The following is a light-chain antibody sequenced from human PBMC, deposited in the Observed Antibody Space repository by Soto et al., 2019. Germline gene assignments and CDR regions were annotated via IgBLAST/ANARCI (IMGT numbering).Light chain of an antibody. J-gene: IGKJ4*01. CDR3: QQYSDSPLT. CDR2: GAS. V-gene: IGKV3-20*01. CDR1: QTVRTNY. Sequence: EIVLTQSPGTLSLSPGERATLSCRASQTVRTNYLAWFQHKPGQAHRLLIYGASSRATGIPDRFSGSGAGTEFTLTINRLEPEDFAVYFCQQYSDSPLTFGGGTKVEIK.